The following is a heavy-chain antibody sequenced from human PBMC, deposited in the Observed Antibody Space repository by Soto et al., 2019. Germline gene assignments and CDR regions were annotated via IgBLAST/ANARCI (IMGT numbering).Heavy chain of an antibody. J-gene: IGHJ4*02. CDR3: ETTLQERELQSQFDY. CDR1: GFTFSSYW. Sequence: GGSLRLSCAASGFTFSSYWMSWVRQAPGKGLEWVANIKQDGSEKYYVDSVKGRFTISRDNAKNSLYLQMNSLRAEDTAVYYCETTLQERELQSQFDYWGQGTLVTVSS. V-gene: IGHV3-7*03. CDR2: IKQDGSEK. D-gene: IGHD1-26*01.